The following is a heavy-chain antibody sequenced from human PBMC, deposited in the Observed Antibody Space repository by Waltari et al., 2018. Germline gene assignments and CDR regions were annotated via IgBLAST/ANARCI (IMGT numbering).Heavy chain of an antibody. CDR3: ASLRYFDWAPDY. V-gene: IGHV4-59*11. CDR2: SSYSGST. D-gene: IGHD3-9*01. J-gene: IGHJ4*02. CDR1: GGSTSSHY. Sequence: QVQLQESGPGLVKPSETLSLTSTVSGGSTSSHYWRWIRQPPGKGLEWSGYSSYSGSTNYNPSLKSRVTISVDTSKNQFSLKLSSVTAADTAVYYCASLRYFDWAPDYWGQGTLVTVSS.